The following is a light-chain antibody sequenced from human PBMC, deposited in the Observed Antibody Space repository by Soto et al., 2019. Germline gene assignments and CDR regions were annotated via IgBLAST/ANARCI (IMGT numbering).Light chain of an antibody. CDR1: QSVSSSY. CDR3: QQYGSSPT. CDR2: GAS. J-gene: IGKJ5*01. Sequence: EIVLPQSPGTLSLSPGERATLSCRASQSVSSSYLAWYQQKPGQAPRRLIYGASSRATGIPDRFSGSGSGTDFTLTISRLEPEDFAVYYCQQYGSSPTFGQGTRLEIK. V-gene: IGKV3-20*01.